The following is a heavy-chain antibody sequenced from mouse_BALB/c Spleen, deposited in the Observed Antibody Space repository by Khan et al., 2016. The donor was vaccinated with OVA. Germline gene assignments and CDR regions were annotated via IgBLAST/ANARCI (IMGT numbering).Heavy chain of an antibody. D-gene: IGHD2-1*01. CDR2: ISSYGDYT. CDR3: ARSPYGNFAY. Sequence: EVQLVESGGGLVKPGGSLKLSCAASGFTFSTYAMSWVRQTPEKRLEWVATISSYGDYTYYPDNVTGRFTISRDNAKKTLYLEMSSLRSVDTAMYYCARSPYGNFAYWGQGTLVTVSA. CDR1: GFTFSTYA. V-gene: IGHV5-9-3*01. J-gene: IGHJ3*01.